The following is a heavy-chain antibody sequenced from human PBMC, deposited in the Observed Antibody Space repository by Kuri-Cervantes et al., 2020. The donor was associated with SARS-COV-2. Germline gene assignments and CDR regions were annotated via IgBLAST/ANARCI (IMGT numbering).Heavy chain of an antibody. Sequence: SETLSLTCTVSGGSLSSGAYSWTWIRQPPGKGLEWIGYMYHSGRSYYNPSLKSRVTISVDRSKNQFSLNLSSVTAADTAVYYCARAEAARLFYGMDVWGQGTTVTVSS. D-gene: IGHD6-6*01. J-gene: IGHJ6*02. CDR3: ARAEAARLFYGMDV. V-gene: IGHV4-30-2*01. CDR1: GGSLSSGAYS. CDR2: MYHSGRS.